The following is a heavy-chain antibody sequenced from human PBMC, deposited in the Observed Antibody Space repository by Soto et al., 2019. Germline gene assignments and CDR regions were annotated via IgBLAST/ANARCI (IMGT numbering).Heavy chain of an antibody. Sequence: SETLSLTCTVSGGSIRSYYWSWIRQPPGKGLEWIGYIYYSGSTNYNPSLKSRVTISVDTSKNQFSLKLSSATVADTAVYYCARHVVPAANYFAYWGQGTLVTVS. CDR1: GGSIRSYY. V-gene: IGHV4-59*08. J-gene: IGHJ4*02. D-gene: IGHD2-2*01. CDR3: ARHVVPAANYFAY. CDR2: IYYSGST.